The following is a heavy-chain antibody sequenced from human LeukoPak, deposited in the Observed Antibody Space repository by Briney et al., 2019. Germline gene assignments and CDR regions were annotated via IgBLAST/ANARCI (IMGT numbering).Heavy chain of an antibody. D-gene: IGHD3-10*01. CDR2: INGDGSET. J-gene: IGHJ4*02. V-gene: IGHV3-74*01. CDR1: GFTLSNYW. Sequence: GGSLRLSCTASGFTLSNYWMHWVRQAPGKGLVWVSRINGDGSETYYAGSVKGRFTSSRDNAKNTVFLQMNNLRAEDTAVYYCVRDIREYDFWGQGTLVTVSS. CDR3: VRDIREYDF.